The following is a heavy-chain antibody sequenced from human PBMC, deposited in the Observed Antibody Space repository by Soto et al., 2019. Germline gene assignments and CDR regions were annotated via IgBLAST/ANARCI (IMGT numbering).Heavy chain of an antibody. Sequence: QVQLVQSGAEVKRPGSSVKVSCKASGGTFSSYPISWVRQAPGQGLEWMGGTNGNLGTGNYAQKFRGRLTSTPDISTTTAYMELSSLTSEDTAVYYCARRDSHGFFRYFDNWGQGTLVTVSS. CDR1: GGTFSSYP. V-gene: IGHV1-69*06. J-gene: IGHJ4*02. CDR3: ARRDSHGFFRYFDN. D-gene: IGHD3-10*01. CDR2: TNGNLGTG.